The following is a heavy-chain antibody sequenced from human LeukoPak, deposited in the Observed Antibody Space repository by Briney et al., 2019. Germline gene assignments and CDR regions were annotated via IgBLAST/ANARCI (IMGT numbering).Heavy chain of an antibody. J-gene: IGHJ4*02. CDR3: ATLTMSVVPAAIGYYFDY. D-gene: IGHD2-2*02. V-gene: IGHV1-24*01. CDR2: FDPEDGET. CDR1: GYTLTELS. Sequence: ASVKVSCKVSGYTLTELSMHWVRQAPGKGLEWMGGFDPEDGETIYAQKFQGRVTMTEDTSTDTAYMELSSLRSEDTAVYYCATLTMSVVPAAIGYYFDYWGQGTLVTVSS.